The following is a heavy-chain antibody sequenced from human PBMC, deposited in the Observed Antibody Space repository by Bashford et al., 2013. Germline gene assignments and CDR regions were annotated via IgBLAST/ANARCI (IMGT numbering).Heavy chain of an antibody. J-gene: IGHJ5*02. Sequence: SETLSLTCTVSGGSINGYYWSWIRQSPGKGLEWIGYVYSSGDTNYNPSLKSRVTILVDTSKNYFSLRLKSVTAADTAMYYCARHVDDSSDTYYVGFDPWGQGTLVTVSS. CDR3: ARHVDDSSDTYYVGFDP. CDR2: VYSSGDT. CDR1: GGSINGYY. D-gene: IGHD3-22*01. V-gene: IGHV4-59*01.